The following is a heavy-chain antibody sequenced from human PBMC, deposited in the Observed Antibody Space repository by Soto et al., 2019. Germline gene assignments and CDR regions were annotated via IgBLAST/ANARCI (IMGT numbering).Heavy chain of an antibody. V-gene: IGHV3-23*01. CDR3: AKVLARRSNYVYYFDY. D-gene: IGHD4-4*01. CDR2: ISGSGGST. J-gene: IGHJ4*02. Sequence: PGGSLRLSCAASGFTFSSYAMSWVRQAPGKGLEWVSGISGSGGSTYYADSVKGRFTISRDNSKNALYLQMNSLRAEDTAVYYCAKVLARRSNYVYYFDYWGQGTLVTVS. CDR1: GFTFSSYA.